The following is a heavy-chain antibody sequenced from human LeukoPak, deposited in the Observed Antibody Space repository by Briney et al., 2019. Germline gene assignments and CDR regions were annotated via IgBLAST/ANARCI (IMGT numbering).Heavy chain of an antibody. CDR1: GGSFSGYY. D-gene: IGHD3-10*01. V-gene: IGHV4-34*01. Sequence: SETLSLTCAVYGGSFSGYYWSWIRQPPGKGLEWIGEINHSGSTNYNPSLKSRVTTSVDTSKNQFSLKLSSVTAADTAVYYCARPGGSGSYLNWFDPWGQGTLVTVSS. J-gene: IGHJ5*02. CDR3: ARPGGSGSYLNWFDP. CDR2: INHSGST.